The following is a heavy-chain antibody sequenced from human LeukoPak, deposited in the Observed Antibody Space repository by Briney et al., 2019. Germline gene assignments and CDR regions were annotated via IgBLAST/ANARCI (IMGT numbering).Heavy chain of an antibody. J-gene: IGHJ4*02. D-gene: IGHD6-19*01. Sequence: ASVKVSFKASGYTFTSYGISWVRQAPGQGLEWMGWISAYNGNTNYAQKLQGRVTMTTDTSTSTAYMELRSLRSDDTAVYYCARDSSGWYPAPNPVDYWGQGTLVTVSS. CDR3: ARDSSGWYPAPNPVDY. CDR2: ISAYNGNT. CDR1: GYTFTSYG. V-gene: IGHV1-18*01.